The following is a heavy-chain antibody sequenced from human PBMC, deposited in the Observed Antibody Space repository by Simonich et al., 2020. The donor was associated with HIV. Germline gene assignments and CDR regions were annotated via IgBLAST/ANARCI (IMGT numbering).Heavy chain of an antibody. Sequence: QVQLVQSGAEVKKPGASVKVSCKASVYTFTGSYMHWVRQAPGQGLEGMGRIDPKSGGTDRAQKLQGRVTMTRDTSINTAYMEVSRLRSDDTAVYYCAREDGALDAFDIWGQGTMVTVSS. CDR1: VYTFTGSY. D-gene: IGHD3-16*01. CDR3: AREDGALDAFDI. V-gene: IGHV1-2*06. J-gene: IGHJ3*02. CDR2: IDPKSGGT.